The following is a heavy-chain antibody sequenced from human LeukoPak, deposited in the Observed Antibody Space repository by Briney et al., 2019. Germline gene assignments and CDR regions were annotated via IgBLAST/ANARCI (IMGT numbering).Heavy chain of an antibody. J-gene: IGHJ2*01. CDR2: ISGSGGST. CDR3: AKDSIWNASPGWYFDL. Sequence: GGSLRLSCAASGFTFSSYAMSWVRQAPGKGLEWVSAISGSGGSTYYADSVKGRFTISRDNSKNTLYLQMNSLRAEDTAVYYCAKDSIWNASPGWYFDLWGRGTLVTVSS. CDR1: GFTFSSYA. D-gene: IGHD1-1*01. V-gene: IGHV3-23*01.